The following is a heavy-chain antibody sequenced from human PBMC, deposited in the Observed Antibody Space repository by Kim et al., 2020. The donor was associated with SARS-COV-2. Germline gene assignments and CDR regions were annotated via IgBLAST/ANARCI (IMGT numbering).Heavy chain of an antibody. D-gene: IGHD5-18*01. Sequence: GGSLRLSCAASGFTFSSYAMHWVRQAPGKGLEWVAVISYDGSNKYYVDSVKGRFTISRDNSKNTLYLQMNSLRAEDTAVYYCASSWDTAMADDAFDIWG. J-gene: IGHJ3*02. CDR2: ISYDGSNK. CDR3: ASSWDTAMADDAFDI. CDR1: GFTFSSYA. V-gene: IGHV3-30*04.